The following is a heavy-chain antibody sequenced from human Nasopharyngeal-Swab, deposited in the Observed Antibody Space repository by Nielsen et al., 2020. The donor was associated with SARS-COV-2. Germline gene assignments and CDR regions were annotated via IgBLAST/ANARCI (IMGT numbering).Heavy chain of an antibody. J-gene: IGHJ4*02. Sequence: ASVKVSCKSSGYTFISYGITWVRQAPGQGLEWMGWISPYNGNTKYAQKFQGRVTMTTDTSTTTAYMELRSLKSDDTAVYYCARRHGVVEGSGWNYFDFWGQGTLVTVPS. D-gene: IGHD6-19*01. CDR2: ISPYNGNT. V-gene: IGHV1-18*01. CDR3: ARRHGVVEGSGWNYFDF. CDR1: GYTFISYG.